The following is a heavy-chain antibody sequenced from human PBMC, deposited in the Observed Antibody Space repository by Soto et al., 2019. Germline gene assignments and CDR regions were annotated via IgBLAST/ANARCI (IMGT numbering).Heavy chain of an antibody. CDR3: ARAGVWARFDY. CDR1: GGSISSSNW. D-gene: IGHD3-16*01. CDR2: IYHSGST. J-gene: IGHJ4*01. V-gene: IGHV4-4*02. Sequence: SETLSLTCAVSGGSISSSNWWSWVRQPPGKGLEWIGEIYHSGSTNYNPSLKSRLTISVDTSKNQFSLKLSSVTAADTAVYYCARAGVWARFDYWGLGTLVTVSS.